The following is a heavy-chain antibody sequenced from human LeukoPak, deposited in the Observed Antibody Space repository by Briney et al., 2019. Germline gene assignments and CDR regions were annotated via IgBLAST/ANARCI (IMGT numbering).Heavy chain of an antibody. CDR1: GFTFSSYA. Sequence: GASLRLSCAASGFTFSSYAMSWVRQAPGKGLEWVSAISGSGGSTYYADSVEGRFTISRDNSKNTLYLQMNSLRAEDTAVYYCAKLGQMTTVTTSENYWGQGTLVTVSS. D-gene: IGHD4-17*01. J-gene: IGHJ4*02. CDR2: ISGSGGST. V-gene: IGHV3-23*01. CDR3: AKLGQMTTVTTSENY.